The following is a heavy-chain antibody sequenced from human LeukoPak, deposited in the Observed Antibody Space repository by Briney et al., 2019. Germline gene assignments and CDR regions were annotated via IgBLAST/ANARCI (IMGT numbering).Heavy chain of an antibody. D-gene: IGHD7-27*01. CDR1: GGSISSYY. J-gene: IGHJ3*02. CDR2: IYYSGST. CDR3: AGAGENAAFDI. V-gene: IGHV4-59*08. Sequence: SETLSLTCTVSGGSISSYYWSWIRQPPGKGLEWIGYIYYSGSTNYNPSLKSRVTISVDTSKNQFSLKLSSVTAADTAVYYCAGAGENAAFDIWGQGTMVTVSS.